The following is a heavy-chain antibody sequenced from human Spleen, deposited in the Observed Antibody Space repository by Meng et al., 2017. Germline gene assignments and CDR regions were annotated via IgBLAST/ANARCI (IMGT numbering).Heavy chain of an antibody. V-gene: IGHV1-2*02. CDR3: ARDWAYCSGVCYTPAYYFDY. CDR2: INPNTGDT. D-gene: IGHD2-21*02. CDR1: GYTFTGYY. Sequence: ASVKVSCKASGYTFTGYYIHWVRQAPGQGPEWMGWINPNTGDTNYAQKFQGRVTMTRDTSIITAYMELSRLRSDDTAVYYCARDWAYCSGVCYTPAYYFDYWGQGTLVTVSS. J-gene: IGHJ4*02.